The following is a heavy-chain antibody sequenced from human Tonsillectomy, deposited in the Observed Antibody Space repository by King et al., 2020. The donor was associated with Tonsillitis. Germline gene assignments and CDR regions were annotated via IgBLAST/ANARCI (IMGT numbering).Heavy chain of an antibody. D-gene: IGHD3-22*01. Sequence: VQLVESGGGVVQPGSSLRLSCAASGFSFSSYAFHWVRQSPGKGLDWMADISYDGTNKYYADSVKGRFSISRDNSRNTVYLQMISLRPEDTAVYYCARERYYDSSGYSYGMDVWGQGTTVTVSS. CDR3: ARERYYDSSGYSYGMDV. J-gene: IGHJ6*02. CDR2: ISYDGTNK. CDR1: GFSFSSYA. V-gene: IGHV3-30-3*01.